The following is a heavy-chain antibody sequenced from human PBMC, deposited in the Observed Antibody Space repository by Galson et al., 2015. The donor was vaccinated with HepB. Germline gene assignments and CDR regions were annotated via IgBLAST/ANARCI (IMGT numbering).Heavy chain of an antibody. D-gene: IGHD3-16*01. Sequence: SVKVSCKASGYTFTSYAMHWVRQAPGQRLEWMGWINAGNGNTKYSQKFQGRVTITRDTSASTAYMELSSLRSEDTAVYYCARPGGGALRTFDYWGQGTLVTVSS. V-gene: IGHV1-3*01. CDR1: GYTFTSYA. CDR2: INAGNGNT. J-gene: IGHJ4*02. CDR3: ARPGGGALRTFDY.